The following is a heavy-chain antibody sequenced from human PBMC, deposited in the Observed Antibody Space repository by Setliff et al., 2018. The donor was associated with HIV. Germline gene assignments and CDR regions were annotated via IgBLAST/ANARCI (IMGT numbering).Heavy chain of an antibody. CDR2: IYYSGST. Sequence: SETRSLTCTVSGGSITNYYWSWIRQPPGKGLEWIGFIYYSGSTNYNPSLKSRVTISVDTSKHQFSLKLSSVTAADTAVYYCARHARSITMTTDWYFDLWGRGTLVTVSS. D-gene: IGHD3-22*01. CDR3: ARHARSITMTTDWYFDL. V-gene: IGHV4-59*08. CDR1: GGSITNYY. J-gene: IGHJ2*01.